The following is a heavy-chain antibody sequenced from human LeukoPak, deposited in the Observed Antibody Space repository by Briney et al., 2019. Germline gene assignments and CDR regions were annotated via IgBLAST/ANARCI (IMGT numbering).Heavy chain of an antibody. V-gene: IGHV3-23*01. CDR1: GFTFSTYA. J-gene: IGHJ4*02. Sequence: GGSLRLSCEASGFTFSTYAMSWVRQAPGKGLEWVSGISGSGDVTYFADSVKGRFTISRDTSKNTLYLQMNSLRVDDTAVYYCAKDRSDDSTWYAGSHWGQGTLITVSS. D-gene: IGHD6-13*01. CDR2: ISGSGDVT. CDR3: AKDRSDDSTWYAGSH.